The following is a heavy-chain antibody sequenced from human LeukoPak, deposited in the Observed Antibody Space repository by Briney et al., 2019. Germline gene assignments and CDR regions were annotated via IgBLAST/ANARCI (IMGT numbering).Heavy chain of an antibody. CDR3: VRRLSYYFGVDV. J-gene: IGHJ6*02. Sequence: SQTLSLTCAISGDSVSNNRATWNWIRQSPSRGLEWLGRAYYRSKWYNDYAVSVKSRITINPDTSRNQFSLQLNSVTPEDTAVYHCVRRLSYYFGVDVWGQGATVIVSS. CDR1: GDSVSNNRAT. CDR2: AYYRSKWYN. V-gene: IGHV6-1*01.